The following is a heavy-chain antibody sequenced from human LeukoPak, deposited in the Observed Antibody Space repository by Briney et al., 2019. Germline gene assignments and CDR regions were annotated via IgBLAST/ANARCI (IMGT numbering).Heavy chain of an antibody. D-gene: IGHD3-9*01. CDR2: IYSGGST. CDR1: GFTVSTNY. V-gene: IGHV3-53*01. J-gene: IGHJ4*02. CDR3: AKNVNYDILTGRIDY. Sequence: PGGSLRLSCAASGFTVSTNYMSWVRQAPGKGLEWVSLIYSGGSTYYADSVKGRFTISRDNSKNTLYLQMNSLRAEDTAVYYCAKNVNYDILTGRIDYWGQGTLVTVSS.